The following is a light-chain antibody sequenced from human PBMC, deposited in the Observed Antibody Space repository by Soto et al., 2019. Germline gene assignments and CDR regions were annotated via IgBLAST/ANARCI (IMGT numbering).Light chain of an antibody. CDR1: QRISTF. Sequence: DIQMTQSPSSLSVSVGDTVTITCRASQRISTFLNWYQQKPGKAPKLLIYAASTLESGVPSRFSGSGSGTEFTITISSLQPDDFATYYCQQYNSYCSFGQGTKVDIK. CDR2: AAS. CDR3: QQYNSYCS. J-gene: IGKJ1*01. V-gene: IGKV1-5*03.